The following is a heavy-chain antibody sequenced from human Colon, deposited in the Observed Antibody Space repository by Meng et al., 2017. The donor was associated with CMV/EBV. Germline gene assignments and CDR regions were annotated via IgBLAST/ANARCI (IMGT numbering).Heavy chain of an antibody. Sequence: GSLRLSCTVSGCSISSYYWSWIRQPPGKGLEWIGYIYYSGSTNYNPSLKSRVTISVDTSKNQCSLKLSSVTAADTAVYYCARDGGNQYFDYWGQGTMVTVSS. CDR1: GCSISSYY. D-gene: IGHD1-14*01. CDR2: IYYSGST. V-gene: IGHV4-59*01. J-gene: IGHJ4*02. CDR3: ARDGGNQYFDY.